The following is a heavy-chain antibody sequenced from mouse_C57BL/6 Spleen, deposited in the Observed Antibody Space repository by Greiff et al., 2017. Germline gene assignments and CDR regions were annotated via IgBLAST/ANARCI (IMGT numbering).Heavy chain of an antibody. Sequence: EVQLVESGGGLVKPGGSLKLSCAASGFTFSSYAMSWVRQTPEKRLEWVATISDGGSYTYYPDNVKGRFTISRDNAKNNLYLQMSHLKSEDTAMYYCARDHDYDGGFAYWGQGTLVTVSA. CDR3: ARDHDYDGGFAY. J-gene: IGHJ3*01. CDR1: GFTFSSYA. D-gene: IGHD2-4*01. V-gene: IGHV5-4*01. CDR2: ISDGGSYT.